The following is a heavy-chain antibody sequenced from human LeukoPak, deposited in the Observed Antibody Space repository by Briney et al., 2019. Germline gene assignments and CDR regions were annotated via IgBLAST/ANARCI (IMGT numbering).Heavy chain of an antibody. CDR1: GGSISSVSYY. J-gene: IGHJ6*03. CDR3: VRDVMVRGLTTNYFYYYYMDV. D-gene: IGHD3-10*01. Sequence: PSETLSLTRTVSGGSISSVSYYWSWIRQPAGKGLEWIGRIYTSGSTNYNPSLKSRVTISVDTSKNQFSLKLSSVTAADTAVYYCVRDVMVRGLTTNYFYYYYMDVWGKGTTVTISS. CDR2: IYTSGST. V-gene: IGHV4-61*02.